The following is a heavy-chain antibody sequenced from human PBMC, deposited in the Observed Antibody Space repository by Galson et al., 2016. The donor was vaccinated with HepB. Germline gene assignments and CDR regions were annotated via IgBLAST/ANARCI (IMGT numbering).Heavy chain of an antibody. V-gene: IGHV1-46*01. Sequence: SVKVSCKASGYIFISYYLHWLRQAPGQGLEWMGIINPNGGTTTHAQKFQGRITMTRDTSTTTVYMELNSLTSEDAAIYYCAREAIVGVGARAQDYWGQGTLVTVSS. CDR3: AREAIVGVGARAQDY. D-gene: IGHD3-22*01. CDR1: GYIFISYY. J-gene: IGHJ4*02. CDR2: INPNGGTT.